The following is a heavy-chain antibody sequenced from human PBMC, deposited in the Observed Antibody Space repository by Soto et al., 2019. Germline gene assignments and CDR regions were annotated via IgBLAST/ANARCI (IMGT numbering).Heavy chain of an antibody. CDR1: GGTFSSYA. J-gene: IGHJ6*02. CDR3: ARAVIVPAAIGYYYYYGMDV. CDR2: IIPIFGTA. V-gene: IGHV1-69*06. Sequence: SVKVSCKASGGTFSSYAISWVRQAPGQGLEWMGGIIPIFGTANYAQKFQGRVTITADKSTSTAYMELSSLRSEDTAVYYCARAVIVPAAIGYYYYYGMDVWGQGTTVTVSS. D-gene: IGHD2-2*01.